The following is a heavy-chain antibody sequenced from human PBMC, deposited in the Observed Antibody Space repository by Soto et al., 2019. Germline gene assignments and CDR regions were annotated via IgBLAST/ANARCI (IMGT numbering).Heavy chain of an antibody. D-gene: IGHD2-21*02. Sequence: SETLSLTCAVYGGSFSGYYWSWIRQPPGKGLEWIGEINHSGSTNYNPSLKSRVTISVDTSKNQFSLKLSSVTAADTAVYYCARAGIDGDFSWGQGTLVTVSS. J-gene: IGHJ5*02. CDR1: GGSFSGYY. V-gene: IGHV4-34*01. CDR3: ARAGIDGDFS. CDR2: INHSGST.